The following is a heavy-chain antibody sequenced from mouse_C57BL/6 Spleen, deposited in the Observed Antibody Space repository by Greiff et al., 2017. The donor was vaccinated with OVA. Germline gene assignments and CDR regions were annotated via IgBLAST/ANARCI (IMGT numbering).Heavy chain of an antibody. Sequence: LQQSGPELVKPGASVKISCKASGYSFTSYYIHWVKQRPGQGLEWIGWIYPGSGNTKYNEKFKGKATLTADTSSSTAYMQLSSLTSEDSAVYYCAREGRNYAMDYWGQGTSVTVSS. J-gene: IGHJ4*01. CDR3: AREGRNYAMDY. V-gene: IGHV1-66*01. CDR1: GYSFTSYY. CDR2: IYPGSGNT.